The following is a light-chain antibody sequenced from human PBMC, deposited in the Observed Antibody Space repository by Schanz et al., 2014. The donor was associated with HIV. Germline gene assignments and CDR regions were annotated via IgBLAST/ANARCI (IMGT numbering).Light chain of an antibody. J-gene: IGLJ1*01. Sequence: QSVLTQPPSVSGAPGQRVTISCTGSRSNIGADYAVHWYQQLPGTAPKLLIYAYTSRPSGVPDRFSGFKSDTSASLAITGLQAEDEAEYYCQSYDSSLGGYVFGTGTKLTVL. CDR1: RSNIGADYA. V-gene: IGLV1-40*01. CDR2: AYT. CDR3: QSYDSSLGGYV.